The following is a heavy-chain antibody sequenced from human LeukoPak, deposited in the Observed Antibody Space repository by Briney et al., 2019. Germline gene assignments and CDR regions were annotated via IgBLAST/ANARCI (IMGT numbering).Heavy chain of an antibody. CDR3: ARFPGIAVAGTVVDY. Sequence: GASVTDSCKASGYTFTGYYMHWVRQAPGQGLEWMGWINPNSGGTNYAQKFQGRVTMTRDTSISTAYMELSRLRSDDTAVYYCARFPGIAVAGTVVDYWGQGTLVTVSS. J-gene: IGHJ4*02. CDR1: GYTFTGYY. D-gene: IGHD6-19*01. CDR2: INPNSGGT. V-gene: IGHV1-2*02.